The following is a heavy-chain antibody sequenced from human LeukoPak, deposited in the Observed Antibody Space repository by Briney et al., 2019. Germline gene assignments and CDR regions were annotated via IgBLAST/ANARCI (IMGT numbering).Heavy chain of an antibody. J-gene: IGHJ4*02. CDR3: AIRLSGSYYGDLGY. D-gene: IGHD1-26*01. CDR2: IIPIFGTA. V-gene: IGHV1-69*05. Sequence: GASVKVSCKASGGTFSSYAISWVRQAPGQGLEWMGRIIPIFGTANYAQKFQGRVTITTDESTSTAYMELSSLRSEDTAVYYCAIRLSGSYYGDLGYWGQGTLVTVSS. CDR1: GGTFSSYA.